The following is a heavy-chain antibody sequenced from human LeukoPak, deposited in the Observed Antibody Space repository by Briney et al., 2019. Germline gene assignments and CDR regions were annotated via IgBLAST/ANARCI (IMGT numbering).Heavy chain of an antibody. CDR3: ARGGDRRGTALDYFDY. CDR1: GYTFTGYY. V-gene: IGHV1-2*02. D-gene: IGHD3-16*01. Sequence: GATVKVSCKASGYTFTGYYMHWVRQAPGQGLEWMGWINPNSGGTNYAQKFQGRVTMTRDTSISTAYMELSRLRFDDTAVYYCARGGDRRGTALDYFDYWDQGTLVTVSS. J-gene: IGHJ4*02. CDR2: INPNSGGT.